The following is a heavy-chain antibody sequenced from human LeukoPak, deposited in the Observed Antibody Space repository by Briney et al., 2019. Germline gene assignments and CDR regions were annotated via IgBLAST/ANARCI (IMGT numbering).Heavy chain of an antibody. V-gene: IGHV3-21*01. CDR1: GFTFSSYA. J-gene: IGHJ6*03. CDR3: PRGWDIVLVVYAYMDV. CDR2: ISSSSSYI. Sequence: GGSLRLSCAASGFTFSSYAMSWVRQAPGKGLEWVSSISSSSSYIYYADSVKGRFTISRDNAKNSLYLQMNSLRAEDTAVYYCPRGWDIVLVVYAYMDVWGKGTTVTVSS. D-gene: IGHD2-8*02.